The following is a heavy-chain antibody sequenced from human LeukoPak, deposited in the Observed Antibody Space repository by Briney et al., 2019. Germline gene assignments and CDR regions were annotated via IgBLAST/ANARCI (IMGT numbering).Heavy chain of an antibody. J-gene: IGHJ4*02. D-gene: IGHD3-9*01. Sequence: SSETLSLTCTVSGGSISSYDWSWIRQPPGKGLEWIGYIYYSGSTNYNPSLKSRVTISVDTSKNQFSLKLSSVTAADTAVYYCARAADYDILTGYYSPRHYFDYWGQGTLVTVSS. CDR2: IYYSGST. CDR1: GGSISSYD. V-gene: IGHV4-59*01. CDR3: ARAADYDILTGYYSPRHYFDY.